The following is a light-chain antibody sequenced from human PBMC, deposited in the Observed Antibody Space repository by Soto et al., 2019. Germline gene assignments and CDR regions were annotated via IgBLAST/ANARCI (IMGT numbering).Light chain of an antibody. CDR3: QQYGSSPLT. J-gene: IGKJ4*01. Sequence: EIVLTQSPVTLSLSPGERATLSCRASQSVSSSYLAWYQQKPGQAPRLLIYGASSRATGIPDRFSGSGSGPDFTLTISRLDPEDFAVYYCQQYGSSPLTFGGGTKVDIK. V-gene: IGKV3-20*01. CDR1: QSVSSSY. CDR2: GAS.